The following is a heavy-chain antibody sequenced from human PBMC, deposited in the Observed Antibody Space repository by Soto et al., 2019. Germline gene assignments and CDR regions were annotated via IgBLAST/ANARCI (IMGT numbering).Heavy chain of an antibody. V-gene: IGHV3-48*02. CDR2: ISSSSSTI. CDR3: ARETEKDIVVVVAATDAFDI. CDR1: GFTFSSYS. Sequence: GGSLRLSCAASGFTFSSYSMNWVRQAPGKGLEWVSYISSSSSTIYYADSVKGRFTISRDNAKNSLYLQMNSLRDEDTAVYYCARETEKDIVVVVAATDAFDIWGQGTMVTVSS. D-gene: IGHD2-15*01. J-gene: IGHJ3*02.